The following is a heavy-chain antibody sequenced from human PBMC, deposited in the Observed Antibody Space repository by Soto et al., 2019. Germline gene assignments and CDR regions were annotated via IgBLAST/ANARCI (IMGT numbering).Heavy chain of an antibody. CDR2: INPKSGGT. J-gene: IGHJ4*02. CDR3: ARDLAKGGGSAGFDY. CDR1: GYTFTVYY. D-gene: IGHD1-26*01. Sequence: ASVKVSCKASGYTFTVYYMHWVRQAPGQGLEWMGWINPKSGGTMYPQKFQGRVTMTWDTSISTAYMALTRLRSDNTAVYYCARDLAKGGGSAGFDYWGQGTLVTVSS. V-gene: IGHV1-2*02.